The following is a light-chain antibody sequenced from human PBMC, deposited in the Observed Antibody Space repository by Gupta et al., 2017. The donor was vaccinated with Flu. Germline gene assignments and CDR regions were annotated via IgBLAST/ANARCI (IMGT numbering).Light chain of an antibody. CDR1: QRLVYSDGNTD. V-gene: IGKV2-30*01. J-gene: IGKJ2*01. Sequence: SPLSLPVTLGQPASSSCRSSQRLVYSDGNTDGKGGQQRPGQSPRRRMDKVSNRDSGVKDRCSGSGSVTDCPRKISRVEDEDGEVDYCTDTFGQGTKLEIK. CDR3: TDT. CDR2: KVS.